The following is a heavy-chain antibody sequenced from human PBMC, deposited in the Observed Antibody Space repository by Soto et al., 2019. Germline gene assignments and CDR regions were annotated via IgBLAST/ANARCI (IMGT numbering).Heavy chain of an antibody. D-gene: IGHD1-1*01. J-gene: IGHJ6*01. CDR3: ARGGDDATEYYYGMDL. V-gene: IGHV1-69*02. Sequence: QVQLVQSGAEVKKPGSSVKLSCKASGGTFSSYTISCVRQAPGQGLEWMGRIIPILGIANYAQKFQRRGMITANKSTSTGYLELSSRGFVDTAVDHCARGGDDATEYYYGMDLWGQGTTVPVS. CDR1: GGTFSSYT. CDR2: IIPILGIA.